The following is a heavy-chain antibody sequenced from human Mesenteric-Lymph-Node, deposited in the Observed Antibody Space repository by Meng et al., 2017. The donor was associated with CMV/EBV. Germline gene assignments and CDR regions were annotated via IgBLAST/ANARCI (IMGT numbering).Heavy chain of an antibody. J-gene: IGHJ4*02. CDR2: ISSSGSTI. CDR3: AREDGGNSVLDN. CDR1: GFTFSDYS. Sequence: QVQLVESGGGLVTPVGSLRRPCAASGFTFSDYSMSWSRQAPGKGLEWVSYISSSGSTIDYAGSVVGRFTIYRDNDKNSVSLQMNSLRVEDTAVYYCAREDGGNSVLDNWGQGTLVTVSS. V-gene: IGHV3-11*01. D-gene: IGHD4-23*01.